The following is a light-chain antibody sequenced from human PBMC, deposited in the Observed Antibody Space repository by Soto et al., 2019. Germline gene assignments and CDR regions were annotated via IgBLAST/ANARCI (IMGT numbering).Light chain of an antibody. J-gene: IGKJ2*01. Sequence: DIQMTQSPSSLSASVGDRVTITCQASQDISNYLNWYQQKPGKAPKLLIYDASNLETGVPSRFTESGSGTDFTFTISSLEPEDIATYYCQQYDNLPLTFGQGTQLEIK. CDR3: QQYDNLPLT. V-gene: IGKV1-33*01. CDR1: QDISNY. CDR2: DAS.